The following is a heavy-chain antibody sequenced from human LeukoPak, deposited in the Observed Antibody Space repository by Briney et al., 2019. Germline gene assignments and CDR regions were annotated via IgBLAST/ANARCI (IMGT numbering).Heavy chain of an antibody. CDR2: MNPNSGDT. CDR3: ARVRRYYYGMDV. J-gene: IGHJ6*02. Sequence: ASVKVSCKASGYTLTDYYMHWVRQAPGQGLEWMGWMNPNSGDTNSAQSFQGRVTMTRETSISTAYMELSRLRFDDAAVYYCARVRRYYYGMDVWGQGTTVTVSS. V-gene: IGHV1-2*02. CDR1: GYTLTDYY.